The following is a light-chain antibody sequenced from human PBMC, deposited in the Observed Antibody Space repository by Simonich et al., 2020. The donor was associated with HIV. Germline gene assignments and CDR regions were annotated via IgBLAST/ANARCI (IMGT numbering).Light chain of an antibody. CDR1: ALPKHY. Sequence: SYELTQPPSVSVSPGPTARITCSGNALPKHYAYWYQQKPGQAPVLVIYKDSEMPSGIPERFSGSSSGTTVTLTISGVQAEDEADYYCQSAASSGTYWVFGGGTKVTVL. J-gene: IGLJ3*02. CDR2: KDS. CDR3: QSAASSGTYWV. V-gene: IGLV3-25*03.